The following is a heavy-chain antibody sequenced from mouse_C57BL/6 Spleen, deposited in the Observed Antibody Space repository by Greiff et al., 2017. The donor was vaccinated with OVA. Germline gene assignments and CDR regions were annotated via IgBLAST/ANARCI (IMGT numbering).Heavy chain of an antibody. CDR1: GYTFTSYW. CDR3: ARSYGSSYRGYYFDY. D-gene: IGHD1-1*01. J-gene: IGHJ2*01. Sequence: VQLQQPGAELVMPGASVKLSCKASGYTFTSYWMHWVKQRPGQGLEWIGEIDPSDSYTNYNQKFKGKSTLTVDKSSSTAYMQLSSLTSEDSAVYYCARSYGSSYRGYYFDYWGQGTTLTVSS. CDR2: IDPSDSYT. V-gene: IGHV1-69*01.